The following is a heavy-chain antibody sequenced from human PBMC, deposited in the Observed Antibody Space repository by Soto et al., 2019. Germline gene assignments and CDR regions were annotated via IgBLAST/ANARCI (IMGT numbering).Heavy chain of an antibody. Sequence: QVQLVQSGAEVKKPGSSVKVSCKASGGTFSSYAISWVQQAPGQGLEWMGGIIPIFGTANYAQKFQGRVTITADESTSTAYMELSSLRSEDTAVYYCASMTSEAAAGPGALDYWGQGTLVTVSS. CDR3: ASMTSEAAAGPGALDY. CDR2: IIPIFGTA. CDR1: GGTFSSYA. V-gene: IGHV1-69*01. J-gene: IGHJ4*02. D-gene: IGHD6-13*01.